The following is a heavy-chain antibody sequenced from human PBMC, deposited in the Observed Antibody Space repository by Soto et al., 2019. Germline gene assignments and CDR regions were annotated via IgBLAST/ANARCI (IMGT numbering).Heavy chain of an antibody. CDR3: AKDRGYYGSGSYYKSPTSGMDV. CDR1: GFTFSSYG. J-gene: IGHJ6*02. CDR2: ISYDGSNK. D-gene: IGHD3-10*01. V-gene: IGHV3-30*18. Sequence: PGGSLRLSCAASGFTFSSYGMHWVRQAPGKGLEWVAVISYDGSNKYYADSVKGRFTISRDNSKNTLYLQMNSLRAEDTAVYYCAKDRGYYGSGSYYKSPTSGMDVWGQGTTVTVS.